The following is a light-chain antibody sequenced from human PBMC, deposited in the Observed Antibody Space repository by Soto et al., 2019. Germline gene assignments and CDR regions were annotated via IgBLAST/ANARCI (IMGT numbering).Light chain of an antibody. CDR1: QSVSSSY. Sequence: EIVLTQSPGTLSLSPGERATLSCRASQSVSSSYLAWYQQKPGQPHRLLIYGASSRATGIPDRFSGSGSGTDFTLTISRLEPEDFAVYYCQQYGSSPGTFGQGTKLEIK. J-gene: IGKJ2*01. CDR2: GAS. V-gene: IGKV3-20*01. CDR3: QQYGSSPGT.